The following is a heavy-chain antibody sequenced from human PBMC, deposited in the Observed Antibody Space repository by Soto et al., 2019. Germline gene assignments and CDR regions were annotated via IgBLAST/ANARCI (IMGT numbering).Heavy chain of an antibody. Sequence: ASVKVSCKASGYTFTSYGISWVRQAPGQGLEWMGWISAYNGNTNYAQKLQGRVTMTTDTSTSTAYMELRSLRSDDTAVYYCAGDSSYLYDSSGYYSYYYYYYGMDVWGQGTTVTVSS. CDR2: ISAYNGNT. J-gene: IGHJ6*02. D-gene: IGHD3-22*01. CDR3: AGDSSYLYDSSGYYSYYYYYYGMDV. V-gene: IGHV1-18*01. CDR1: GYTFTSYG.